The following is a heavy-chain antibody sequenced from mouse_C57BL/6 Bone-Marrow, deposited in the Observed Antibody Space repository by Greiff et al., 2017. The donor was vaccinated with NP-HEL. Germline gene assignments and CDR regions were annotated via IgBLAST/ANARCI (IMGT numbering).Heavy chain of an antibody. CDR3: ARTIGTTLVGDFDY. V-gene: IGHV1-66*01. CDR1: GYSFTSYY. Sequence: VKLMESGPELVKPGASVKISCKASGYSFTSYYIHWVKQRPGQGLEWIGWIYPGSGNTKYNEKFKGKATLTADTSSSTAYMQLSSLTSEDSAVYYCARTIGTTLVGDFDYWGQGTTLTVSS. D-gene: IGHD1-1*01. J-gene: IGHJ2*01. CDR2: IYPGSGNT.